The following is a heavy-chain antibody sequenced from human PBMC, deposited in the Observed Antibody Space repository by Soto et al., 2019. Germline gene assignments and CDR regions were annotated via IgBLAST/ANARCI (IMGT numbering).Heavy chain of an antibody. CDR1: GFTFSDYY. J-gene: IGHJ6*02. CDR3: AREEGGYSGYTRYKYYYYGMDV. CDR2: ISSSGSTI. V-gene: IGHV3-11*01. Sequence: PVGSLRLSCAASGFTFSDYYMSWIRQAPGKGLEWVSYISSSGSTIYYADSVKGRFTISRDNAKNSLYLQMNSLRAEDTAVYYCAREEGGYSGYTRYKYYYYGMDVWGQGTTVTVSS. D-gene: IGHD5-12*01.